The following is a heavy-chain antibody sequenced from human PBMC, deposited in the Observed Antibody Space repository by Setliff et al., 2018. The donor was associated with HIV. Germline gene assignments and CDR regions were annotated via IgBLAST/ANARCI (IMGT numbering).Heavy chain of an antibody. D-gene: IGHD6-13*01. CDR3: ARRDGRSMNAFEI. V-gene: IGHV5-51*01. Sequence: PGESLKISCKTSGYEFYGWWIGWVRQKPGEGLEWMGIIYPDDSNIRYNPSFQSHVTISADKSIATAYLQVNDLKTSDTATYYCARRDGRSMNAFEIWGPGTMVTVSS. CDR1: GYEFYGWW. J-gene: IGHJ3*02. CDR2: IYPDDSNI.